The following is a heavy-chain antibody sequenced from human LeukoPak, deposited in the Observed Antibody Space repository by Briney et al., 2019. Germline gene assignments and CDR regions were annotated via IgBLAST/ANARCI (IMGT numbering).Heavy chain of an antibody. CDR1: GFTFSSYA. CDR3: AKDRINAIFGVAVDY. Sequence: GGSLRLSCAASGFTFSSYAMGWVRQAPGKGLEWVSIISGGGGSTHYADSVKGRFTISRDNSKNTLYLQMNSLRAEDTAFYYCAKDRINAIFGVAVDYWGQGTLVTVSS. J-gene: IGHJ4*02. V-gene: IGHV3-23*01. D-gene: IGHD3-3*01. CDR2: ISGGGGST.